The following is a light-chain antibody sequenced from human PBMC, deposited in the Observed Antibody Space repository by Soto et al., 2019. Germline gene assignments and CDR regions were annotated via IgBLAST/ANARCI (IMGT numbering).Light chain of an antibody. V-gene: IGKV1-5*03. CDR1: QSIGDA. Sequence: DIQMTQSPSTLSASVGDRVTVTCRASQSIGDALAWYQQKPWKAPNLLISKASTLESGVPSRFSGSGSGTEFTLTISSLQPDDFTTYYCQQYYRYLTFGQGTKLEI. CDR3: QQYYRYLT. J-gene: IGKJ2*01. CDR2: KAS.